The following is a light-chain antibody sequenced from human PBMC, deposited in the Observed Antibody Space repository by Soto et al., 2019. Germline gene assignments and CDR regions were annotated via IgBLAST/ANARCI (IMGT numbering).Light chain of an antibody. CDR1: QSISSY. CDR3: QEGSTLLT. CDR2: AAS. Sequence: DIQMTQSRSSLSASVGDRVTITCRASQSISSYLNWYQQKPGKAPKLLIYAASSLQSGVPSRFSGSGSGTHFTLTISSLQPEDFATYYCQEGSTLLTFGGGTKVDIK. V-gene: IGKV1-39*01. J-gene: IGKJ4*01.